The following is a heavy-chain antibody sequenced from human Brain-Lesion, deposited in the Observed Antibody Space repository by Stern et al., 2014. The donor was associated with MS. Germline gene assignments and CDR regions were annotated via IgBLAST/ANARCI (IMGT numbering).Heavy chain of an antibody. CDR1: GGSISSSGYY. J-gene: IGHJ5*02. D-gene: IGHD1-26*01. CDR3: ATTRWDLFTWNWFDP. Sequence: QVQLVESGPGLVKPSQTLCLTCTVSGGSISSSGYYWSWIRQPAAKGLEWIGRITERGSTYYNPSLKSPVTISMDTAKNQFSLKLPSVTAADTAVYYCATTRWDLFTWNWFDPWGQGTLVTVSS. V-gene: IGHV4-61*02. CDR2: ITERGST.